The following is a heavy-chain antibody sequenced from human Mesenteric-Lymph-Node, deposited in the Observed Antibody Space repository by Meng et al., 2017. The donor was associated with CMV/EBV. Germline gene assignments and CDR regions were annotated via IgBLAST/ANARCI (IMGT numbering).Heavy chain of an antibody. CDR1: GFTFTFYW. Sequence: GESLKISCAGSGFTFTFYWIHWVRQAPGKGLIWVSRINDDGSSKNYADSVNGRFTISKDSAKNTVYLQMNSLRAEDTAMYYCARDRGGWYGLDYWGQGTLVTVSS. J-gene: IGHJ4*02. CDR3: ARDRGGWYGLDY. D-gene: IGHD6-19*01. CDR2: INDDGSSK. V-gene: IGHV3-74*01.